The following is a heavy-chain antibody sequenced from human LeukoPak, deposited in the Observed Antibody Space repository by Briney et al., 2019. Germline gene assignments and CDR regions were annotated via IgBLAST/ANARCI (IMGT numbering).Heavy chain of an antibody. Sequence: SETLSLTCTVSGGSISSYYWSWIRQPPGKGLEWIGYIYYSGSTNYNPSLKSRVTISVDTSKNQFSLKLSSVTAADTAVYYCASWGTTVTTSGVFDPWGQGTLVTVSS. CDR2: IYYSGST. J-gene: IGHJ5*02. D-gene: IGHD4-17*01. CDR1: GGSISSYY. CDR3: ASWGTTVTTSGVFDP. V-gene: IGHV4-59*01.